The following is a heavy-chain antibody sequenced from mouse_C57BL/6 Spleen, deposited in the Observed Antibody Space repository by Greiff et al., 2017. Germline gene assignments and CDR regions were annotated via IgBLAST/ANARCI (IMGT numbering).Heavy chain of an antibody. Sequence: QVQLQQSGAELVKPGASVKISCKASGYAFSSYWMNWVKQRPGKGLEWIGQIYPGDGDTNYNGKFKGKATLTADKSSSTAYMQLSRLTSEDSAVYFCASPAYYSNFFYAMDYWGQGTSVTVSS. CDR1: GYAFSSYW. D-gene: IGHD2-5*01. CDR2: IYPGDGDT. J-gene: IGHJ4*01. CDR3: ASPAYYSNFFYAMDY. V-gene: IGHV1-80*01.